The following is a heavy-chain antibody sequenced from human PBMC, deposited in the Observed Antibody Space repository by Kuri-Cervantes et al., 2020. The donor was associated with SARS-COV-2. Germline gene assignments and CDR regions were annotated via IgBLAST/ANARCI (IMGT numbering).Heavy chain of an antibody. V-gene: IGHV3-30*01. D-gene: IGHD6-19*01. J-gene: IGHJ4*02. Sequence: LSLTCAASGFTFSSYAMHWVRQAPGKGLEWVAVISYDGSNKYYADSVKGRFTISRDNSKNTLYLQMNSLRAEDTAVYYCARDGGGQWLSPRYYFDYWGQGTLVTVSS. CDR1: GFTFSSYA. CDR3: ARDGGGQWLSPRYYFDY. CDR2: ISYDGSNK.